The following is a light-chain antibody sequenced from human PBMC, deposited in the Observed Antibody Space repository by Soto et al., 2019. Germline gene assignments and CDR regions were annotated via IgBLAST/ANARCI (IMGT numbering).Light chain of an antibody. CDR2: DVS. J-gene: IGLJ1*01. CDR3: CSYVGRNTYV. CDR1: SSGVGGYNY. Sequence: QSVLTQPRSASGSPGQSITISCTGTSSGVGGYNYVSWYQQHPAKAPKLIIFDVSKRPSGVPNRFSGSKSGNTASLTISGLRAEDEADYYCCSYVGRNTYVFXTGTKVTVL. V-gene: IGLV2-11*01.